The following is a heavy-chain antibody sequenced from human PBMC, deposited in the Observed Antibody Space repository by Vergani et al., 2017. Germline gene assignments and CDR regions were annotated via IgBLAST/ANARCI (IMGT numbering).Heavy chain of an antibody. Sequence: QVQLVQSGAEVKKPGASVKVSCKASGYTFTSYGISWVRQATGQGLEWMGWMNPNSGNTGYAQKFQGRVTMTRNTSISTAYMELSSLGSEDTAVYYGASFVGGYYGMDVWGQGTTVTVSS. J-gene: IGHJ6*02. CDR1: GYTFTSYG. V-gene: IGHV1-8*02. CDR3: ASFVGGYYGMDV. CDR2: MNPNSGNT. D-gene: IGHD6-6*01.